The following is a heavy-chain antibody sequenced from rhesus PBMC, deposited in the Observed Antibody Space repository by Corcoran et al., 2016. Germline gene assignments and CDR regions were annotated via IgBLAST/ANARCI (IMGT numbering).Heavy chain of an antibody. CDR3: AKLYSSWDWYFDL. CDR1: GFTFSSYG. J-gene: IGHJ2*01. D-gene: IGHD6-13*01. V-gene: IGHV3S5*01. CDR2: ISNGGGST. Sequence: EVQLVESGGGLVQPGGSLRLSCAASGFTFSSYGMSWVRQAPGKGLEWVSYISNGGGSTYYADSVKGRLTITRNNSKNTLSLKMNSLRSEDTAVYYCAKLYSSWDWYFDLWGPGTPITISS.